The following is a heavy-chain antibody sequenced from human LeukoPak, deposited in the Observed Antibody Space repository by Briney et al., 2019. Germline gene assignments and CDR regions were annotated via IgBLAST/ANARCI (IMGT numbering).Heavy chain of an antibody. Sequence: GGSLRLSCAASGFTFDDYAMHWVRQAPGKGLEWVSGISWNSGSIGYADSVKGRFTISRDNAKNSLYLQMNSPTAEVTAVYYCARESFAARWDWGQGTLVTVSS. CDR1: GFTFDDYA. D-gene: IGHD6-6*01. V-gene: IGHV3-9*01. CDR2: ISWNSGSI. CDR3: ARESFAARWD. J-gene: IGHJ4*02.